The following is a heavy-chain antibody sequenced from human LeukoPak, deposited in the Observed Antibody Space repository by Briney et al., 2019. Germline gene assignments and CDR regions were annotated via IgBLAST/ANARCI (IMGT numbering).Heavy chain of an antibody. V-gene: IGHV3-53*01. J-gene: IGHJ4*02. Sequence: GGSLRLSCEASGFTVSSNYMSWVRQAPGKGLEWVSDLYSGGSTYYADSVKGRFTISRDKSRNTLYLQMNSLKTEDTAVYYCTTSPLGFYWGQGTLVTVSS. CDR2: LYSGGST. CDR3: TTSPLGFY. CDR1: GFTVSSNY. D-gene: IGHD1-14*01.